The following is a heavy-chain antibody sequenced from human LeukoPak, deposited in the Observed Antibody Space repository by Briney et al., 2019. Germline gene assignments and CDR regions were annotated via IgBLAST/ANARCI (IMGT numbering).Heavy chain of an antibody. Sequence: GGSLRLSCAASGFTFSTYAMNWVRQAPGKGLEWVSAIVGSGGSTTDTTYYADSVKGRFTISRDNSKNAMFPQMNSLRADDTAVYYCAKDWGHNWGQGTLVTVSS. CDR1: GFTFSTYA. CDR3: AKDWGHN. V-gene: IGHV3-23*01. J-gene: IGHJ4*02. CDR2: IVGSGGSTTDTT. D-gene: IGHD3-16*01.